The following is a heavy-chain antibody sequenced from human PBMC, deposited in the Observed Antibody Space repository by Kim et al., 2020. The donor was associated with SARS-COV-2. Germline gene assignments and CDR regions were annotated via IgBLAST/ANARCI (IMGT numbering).Heavy chain of an antibody. V-gene: IGHV4-28*01. CDR3: AKTRTTSGAYFDY. Sequence: SETLSLTCAVSGYSISSSHWWGWIRQPPGKGLEWIGYIYYSGSTYYNPSLKSRVTMSIDTSKNQFSLNLSSVTAVGTAVYYCAKTRTTSGAYFDYWGQGTLVTVSS. J-gene: IGHJ4*02. CDR1: GYSISSSHW. D-gene: IGHD1-1*01. CDR2: IYYSGST.